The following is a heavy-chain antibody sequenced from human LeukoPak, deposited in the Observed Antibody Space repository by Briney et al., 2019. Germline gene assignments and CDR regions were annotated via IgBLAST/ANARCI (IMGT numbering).Heavy chain of an antibody. Sequence: SQTLSLTCAISGDSVSSNSAAWNWIRQSPSRGLEWLGRTYYRSKWYNDYAVSVKSRITINPDTSKNQFSLQLNSVTPEDTAVYYCARDHLSTYSSSWSTYYYYYYMDVWGKGTTVTVSS. J-gene: IGHJ6*03. CDR2: TYYRSKWYN. CDR3: ARDHLSTYSSSWSTYYYYYYMDV. CDR1: GDSVSSNSAA. D-gene: IGHD6-13*01. V-gene: IGHV6-1*01.